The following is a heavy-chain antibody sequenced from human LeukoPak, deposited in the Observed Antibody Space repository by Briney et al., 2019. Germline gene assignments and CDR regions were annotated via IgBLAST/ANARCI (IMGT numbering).Heavy chain of an antibody. D-gene: IGHD2-8*01. Sequence: ASVKVSCKASGYTFTGYYMHWVRQAPGQGLEWMGRINPNSGGTNYAQKFQGRVTMTRDTSTSTAYMELSRLRSDDTAVYYCARDKRAYATWFDPWGQGTLVTVSS. V-gene: IGHV1-2*06. CDR3: ARDKRAYATWFDP. CDR1: GYTFTGYY. CDR2: INPNSGGT. J-gene: IGHJ5*02.